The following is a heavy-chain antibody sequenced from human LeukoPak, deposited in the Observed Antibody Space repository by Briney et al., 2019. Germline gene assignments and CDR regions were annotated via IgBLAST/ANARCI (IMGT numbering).Heavy chain of an antibody. J-gene: IGHJ4*02. Sequence: GGSLRLSXAASGFTFSSYSMNWVRQAPGKGLEWVSSISSSSSYIYYADSVKGRFTISRDNAKNSLYLQMNSLRAEDTAVYYCARVAAIFGEVITRIDYWGQGTLVTVSS. D-gene: IGHD3-3*01. CDR3: ARVAAIFGEVITRIDY. CDR2: ISSSSSYI. CDR1: GFTFSSYS. V-gene: IGHV3-21*01.